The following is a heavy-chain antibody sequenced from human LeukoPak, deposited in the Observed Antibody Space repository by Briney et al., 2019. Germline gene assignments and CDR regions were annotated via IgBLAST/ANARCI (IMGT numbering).Heavy chain of an antibody. D-gene: IGHD6-13*01. CDR2: INHSGST. V-gene: IGHV4-34*01. Sequence: SETLSLTCAVYGGSFSGYYWSWIRQPPGKGLEWIGEINHSGSTNYNPSLKSRVTISVDTSKNQFSLKLSSVTAADTAVYYCALSSSWYEVDYWGQGTLVTVSS. CDR1: GGSFSGYY. CDR3: ALSSSWYEVDY. J-gene: IGHJ4*02.